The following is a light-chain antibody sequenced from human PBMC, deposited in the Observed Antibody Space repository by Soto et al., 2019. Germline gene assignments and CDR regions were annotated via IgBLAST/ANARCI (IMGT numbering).Light chain of an antibody. Sequence: SALTHPRTVSGSPGQSVTIYCTGTSSDVGGYNYVSWYQQHPGKAPKLMIYDVSKRPSGVPDRFSGSKSGNTASLTISGLQAEDEADYYCCSYAGSYVFGTGTKVTVL. CDR1: SSDVGGYNY. J-gene: IGLJ1*01. CDR3: CSYAGSYV. CDR2: DVS. V-gene: IGLV2-11*01.